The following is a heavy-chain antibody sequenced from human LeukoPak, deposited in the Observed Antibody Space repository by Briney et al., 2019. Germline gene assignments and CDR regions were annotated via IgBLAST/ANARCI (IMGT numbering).Heavy chain of an antibody. CDR2: MNQDGSEK. CDR1: GFTFSDSW. J-gene: IGHJ6*02. Sequence: PGGSLRLSCAASGFTFSDSWMSWVRQAPGKGLKWVANMNQDGSEKDYVDSVKGRFTISRDNARNSLYLRMGSLRAEDTAVYYCATYTHWVAGDVWGQGTTVTVSS. D-gene: IGHD3-16*01. V-gene: IGHV3-7*01. CDR3: ATYTHWVAGDV.